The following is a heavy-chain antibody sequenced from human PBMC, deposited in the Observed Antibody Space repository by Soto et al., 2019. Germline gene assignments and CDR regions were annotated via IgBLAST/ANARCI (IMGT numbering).Heavy chain of an antibody. CDR1: RFSFSSFA. V-gene: IGHV3-23*01. CDR2: IRGTAT. CDR3: AISGVLMTTPGGWCKWFDP. J-gene: IGHJ5*02. D-gene: IGHD2-8*02. Sequence: EVQLLESGGTLVQPGESLRLSCEVSRFSFSSFAMNWVRQAPGEGLEWVSSIRGTATSYADSVKGRFTISSSISMNTVLLQLNTLRGEDTTVYYCAISGVLMTTPGGWCKWFDPRGQGTLLIVS.